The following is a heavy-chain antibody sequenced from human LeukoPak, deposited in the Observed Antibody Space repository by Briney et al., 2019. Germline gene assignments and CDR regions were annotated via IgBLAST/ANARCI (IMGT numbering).Heavy chain of an antibody. CDR2: ISYDGSNK. D-gene: IGHD1-14*01. CDR1: GFTFSSYG. J-gene: IGHJ4*02. CDR3: AKDTGITDYVGDY. V-gene: IGHV3-30*18. Sequence: GGSLRLSCAASGFTFSSYGMHWVRQAPGKGLEWVAVISYDGSNKYYADSVKGRFTISRDNSKNTLYLQMNSLRAEDTAVYYCAKDTGITDYVGDYWGQGTLVTVSS.